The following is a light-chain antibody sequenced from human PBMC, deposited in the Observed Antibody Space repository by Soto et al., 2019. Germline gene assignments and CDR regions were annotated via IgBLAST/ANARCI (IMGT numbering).Light chain of an antibody. V-gene: IGKV1-5*03. J-gene: IGKJ1*01. CDR2: KAS. CDR1: QSISSW. CDR3: QQYSDNWT. Sequence: DIQMTQSPSTLSASVGDRVTITCRASQSISSWLAWYQQKPGTAPKLQIYKASTLQSGVPSRFSGSGSGTEFTLTISSLQPDDFATYYCQQYSDNWTFGQGTKVEIK.